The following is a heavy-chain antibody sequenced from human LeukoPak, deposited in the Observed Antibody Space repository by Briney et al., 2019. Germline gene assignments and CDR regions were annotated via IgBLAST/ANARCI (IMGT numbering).Heavy chain of an antibody. CDR2: INPNSGGT. D-gene: IGHD2-21*01. Sequence: GAPVKVSCKASGYTFTGYYMHWVRQAPGQGLEWMGWINPNSGGTNYAQKFQGRVTMTRDTSISTAYMELSRLRSDDTAVYYCARRDCGGDCPSQHWGQGTLVTVSS. J-gene: IGHJ1*01. V-gene: IGHV1-2*02. CDR1: GYTFTGYY. CDR3: ARRDCGGDCPSQH.